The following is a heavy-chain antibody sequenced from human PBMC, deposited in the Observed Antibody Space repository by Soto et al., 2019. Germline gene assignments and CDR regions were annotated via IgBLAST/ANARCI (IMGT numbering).Heavy chain of an antibody. D-gene: IGHD6-19*01. CDR3: ARAEMAVAARFHYYGMDV. V-gene: IGHV1-69*01. CDR1: GGTFTSYA. J-gene: IGHJ6*02. CDR2: IIPVFGTS. Sequence: QVQLVQSGAEVKKPGSSVRVSCKASGGTFTSYAFNWVRQAPGQWLEWMGGIIPVFGTSDSAQKFQGRLTISADESTNTVYMELSSLRSEDTALYYCARAEMAVAARFHYYGMDVWGQGTTVIVSS.